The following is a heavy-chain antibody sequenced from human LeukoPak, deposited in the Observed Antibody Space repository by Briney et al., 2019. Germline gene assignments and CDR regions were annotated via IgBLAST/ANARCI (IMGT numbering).Heavy chain of an antibody. Sequence: ASVKVSCKASGYTFTGYYMHWVRQAPGQGLEWMGWINPNSGGTNYAQKFQGRVTMTRDTSTSTVYMELSSLRSEDTAVYYCARDHGSSNGMDVWGQGTTVTVSS. CDR2: INPNSGGT. CDR1: GYTFTGYY. J-gene: IGHJ6*02. CDR3: ARDHGSSNGMDV. D-gene: IGHD6-6*01. V-gene: IGHV1-2*02.